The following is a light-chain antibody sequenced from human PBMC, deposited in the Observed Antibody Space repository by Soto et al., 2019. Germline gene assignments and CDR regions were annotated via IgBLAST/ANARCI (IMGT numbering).Light chain of an antibody. CDR2: GAS. CDR1: QSHNIY. CDR3: QQRSDWPPLT. J-gene: IGKJ4*01. Sequence: EIVLTQSPATLSLSPGDTATLSCRASQSHNIYIAWYQQKPGQAPRLLIYGASNRAAGVPARFSGSGSGTDFTLTISSLGPEDFAVYYCQQRSDWPPLTFGGGTKVEIK. V-gene: IGKV3-11*01.